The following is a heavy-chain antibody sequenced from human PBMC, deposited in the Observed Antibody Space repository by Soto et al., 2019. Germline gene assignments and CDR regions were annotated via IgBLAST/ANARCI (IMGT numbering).Heavy chain of an antibody. CDR1: GGSLLGYC. CDR2: INHSGRT. D-gene: IGHD3-3*01. CDR3: ARGRKYYDCWSGYSHPRYYFNY. Sequence: SETLSLTGAVYGGSLLGYCWIWIREPPGKGLDCSGEINHSGRTNYNPSLKSRVTISVDTSKRQCSLKLSSVTAADTAVYYCARGRKYYDCWSGYSHPRYYFNYWGQGTLVTVSS. J-gene: IGHJ4*02. V-gene: IGHV4-34*01.